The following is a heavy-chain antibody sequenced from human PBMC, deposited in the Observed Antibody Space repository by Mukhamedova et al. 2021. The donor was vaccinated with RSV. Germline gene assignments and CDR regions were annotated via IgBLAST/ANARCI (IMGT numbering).Heavy chain of an antibody. V-gene: IGHV3-74*01. D-gene: IGHD2-21*02. J-gene: IGHJ4*02. Sequence: DSVQGRFIISRDNAKNTLYLQMNSLRAEDTAVYYCARVAFCGTACFLGSDSFGQGTLVTVSS. CDR3: ARVAFCGTACFLGSDS.